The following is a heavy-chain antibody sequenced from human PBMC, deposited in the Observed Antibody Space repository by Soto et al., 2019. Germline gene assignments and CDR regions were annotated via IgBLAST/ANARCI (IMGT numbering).Heavy chain of an antibody. V-gene: IGHV3-30*18. CDR2: ISYDGSDK. D-gene: IGHD2-15*01. CDR3: AKGVVVATTYYRH. Sequence: QVQLVESGGGVVQPGRSLRLSCAASGFTFSSYGMHWVRQAPGKGLEWVAVISYDGSDKYYADSVNGRFTISRDNSNNTLYLPMDSLRAEDTAVYYCAKGVVVATTYYRHWGQGTLVTVSS. CDR1: GFTFSSYG. J-gene: IGHJ1*01.